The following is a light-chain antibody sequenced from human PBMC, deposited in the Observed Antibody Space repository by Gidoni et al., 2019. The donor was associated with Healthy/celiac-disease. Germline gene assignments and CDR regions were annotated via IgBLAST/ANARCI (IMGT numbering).Light chain of an antibody. CDR1: NIGSKS. CDR3: QVWDSSSDHVV. V-gene: IGLV3-21*03. J-gene: IGLJ2*01. CDR2: DDS. Sequence: SYLLTQPPSVALPPGKPARITCGGNNIGSKSVHWYQQKPGQAPVLVVYDDSDRPSGIPERFSGSNSGNTATLTISRVEAGDEADYYCQVWDSSSDHVVFGGGTKLTVL.